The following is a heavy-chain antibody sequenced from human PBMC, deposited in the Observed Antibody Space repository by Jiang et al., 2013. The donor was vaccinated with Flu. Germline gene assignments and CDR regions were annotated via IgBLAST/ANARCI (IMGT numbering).Heavy chain of an antibody. D-gene: IGHD6-6*01. V-gene: IGHV4-4*02. J-gene: IGHJ2*01. CDR2: IYHSGST. Sequence: GASITFSYWWSWVRQSPGKGLEWIGDIYHSGSTKFNPSLESRVTLSVDKPNNQFSLRLNSVTASDTAIYYCAGTIAARVGNWYFDLWGRGTLVSV. CDR1: GASITFSYW. CDR3: AGTIAARVGNWYFDL.